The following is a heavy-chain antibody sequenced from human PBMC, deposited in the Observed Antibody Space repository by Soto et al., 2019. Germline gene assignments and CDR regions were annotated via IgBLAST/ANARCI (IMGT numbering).Heavy chain of an antibody. CDR2: FDPEDGET. D-gene: IGHD1-26*01. CDR1: GYTLTELS. J-gene: IGHJ4*02. Sequence: EASVKVSCKASGYTLTELSMHWVRQAPGKGLEWMGGFDPEDGETIYAQKFQGRVTMTEDTSTDTAYMELSSLRSEDTAVYYCATHSGSYYLFDYWGQGTLVTVSS. CDR3: ATHSGSYYLFDY. V-gene: IGHV1-24*01.